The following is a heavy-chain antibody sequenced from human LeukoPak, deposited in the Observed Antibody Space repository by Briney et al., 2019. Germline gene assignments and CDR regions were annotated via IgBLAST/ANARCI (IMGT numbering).Heavy chain of an antibody. V-gene: IGHV1-46*01. J-gene: IGHJ4*02. CDR3: ARAAGDTYGYRYYFDY. D-gene: IGHD5-18*01. Sequence: ASVKVSCKASGYTFTSSYLHWVRQAPGQGLEWMGLINPNGDTNYAQKFQGRVTMTRDTSTSTVYMDLSSLRSEDTAVYYCARAAGDTYGYRYYFDYWGQRTLVTVSS. CDR2: INPNGDT. CDR1: GYTFTSSY.